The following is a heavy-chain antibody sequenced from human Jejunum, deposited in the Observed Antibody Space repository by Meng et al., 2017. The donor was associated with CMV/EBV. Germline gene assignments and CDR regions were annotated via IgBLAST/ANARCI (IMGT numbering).Heavy chain of an antibody. Sequence: ASGYTFIGYSMHWVRQAPGQGPEWMGWINPDNGGTDYAQQFQGRVTMTRDTSISTAYMELRSLRSDDTAVYYCATSSSGFDFWTDNWGQGTLVTVSS. V-gene: IGHV1-2*02. D-gene: IGHD5-12*01. CDR3: ATSSSGFDFWTDN. J-gene: IGHJ4*02. CDR2: INPDNGGT. CDR1: GYTFIGYS.